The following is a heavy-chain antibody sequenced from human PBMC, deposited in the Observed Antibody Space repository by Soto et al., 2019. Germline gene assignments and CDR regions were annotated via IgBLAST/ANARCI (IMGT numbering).Heavy chain of an antibody. CDR3: ARQAIFGVIIIAFDI. Sequence: GESLKISCKGSGYSFSSYWITWVRQMPGKGLEWMGRIDPSDSYTNYSPSFQGHVTISADKSISTAYLQWSSLKASDTAMYYCARQAIFGVIIIAFDIWGQGTMVTV. J-gene: IGHJ3*02. CDR1: GYSFSSYW. CDR2: IDPSDSYT. D-gene: IGHD3-3*01. V-gene: IGHV5-10-1*01.